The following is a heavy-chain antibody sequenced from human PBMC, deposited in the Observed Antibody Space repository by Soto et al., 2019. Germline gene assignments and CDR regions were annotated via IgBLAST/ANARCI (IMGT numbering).Heavy chain of an antibody. Sequence: VVALRLSCGASGLTVSRNYMNWVRKAPGKGLEWLSIIYSDGTTYYADSVKGRLTISRDNFKNTLYLQMNNLRAEDTAVYYCAILSNWGQGT. D-gene: IGHD6-6*01. CDR3: AILSN. CDR1: GLTVSRNY. J-gene: IGHJ4*02. CDR2: IYSDGTT. V-gene: IGHV3-53*01.